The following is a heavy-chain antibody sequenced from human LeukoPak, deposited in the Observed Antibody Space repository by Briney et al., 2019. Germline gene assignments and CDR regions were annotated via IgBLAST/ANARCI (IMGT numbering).Heavy chain of an antibody. Sequence: PGGSLRLSCAASGFTFSSYAMSWVRQAPGKGLECVSAISGSGGSTYYADSVKGRFTISRDNSKNTLYLQMNSLRAEDTAVYYCAKPGCSSTSCQDFDYWGQGTLVTVSS. CDR3: AKPGCSSTSCQDFDY. J-gene: IGHJ4*02. CDR2: ISGSGGST. V-gene: IGHV3-23*01. D-gene: IGHD2-2*01. CDR1: GFTFSSYA.